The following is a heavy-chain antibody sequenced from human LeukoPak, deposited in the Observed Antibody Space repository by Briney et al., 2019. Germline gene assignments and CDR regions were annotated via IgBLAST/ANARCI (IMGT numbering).Heavy chain of an antibody. CDR1: GGTFSSYA. V-gene: IGHV1-69*04. CDR2: IIPILGTA. CDR3: ARDPMRGYSYGYYYYYYMDV. J-gene: IGHJ6*03. Sequence: SVKVSCKASGGTFSSYAISWVRQAPGQGLEWMGRIIPILGTANYAQKFQGRVTITADKSTSTAYMELSSLRSEDTAVYYCARDPMRGYSYGYYYYYYMDVWGKGTTVTVSS. D-gene: IGHD5-18*01.